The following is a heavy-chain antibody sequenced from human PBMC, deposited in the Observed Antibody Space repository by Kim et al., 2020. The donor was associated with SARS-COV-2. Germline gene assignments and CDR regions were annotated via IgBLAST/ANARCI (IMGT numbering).Heavy chain of an antibody. CDR3: ARHYCSGGSCTVDY. J-gene: IGHJ4*02. V-gene: IGHV4-59*13. D-gene: IGHD2-15*01. CDR1: GGSISSYY. Sequence: SETLSLTCTVSGGSISSYYWSWIRQPPGKGLEWIGYIYYSGSTNYNPSLKSRVTISVDTSKNQFSLKLSSVTAADTAVYYCARHYCSGGSCTVDYWGQGTLVTVSS. CDR2: IYYSGST.